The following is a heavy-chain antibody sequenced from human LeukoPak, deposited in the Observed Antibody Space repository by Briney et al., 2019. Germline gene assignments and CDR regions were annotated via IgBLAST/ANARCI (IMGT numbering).Heavy chain of an antibody. V-gene: IGHV3-74*03. Sequence: GGSLRLSCAASGFTFSNYWMQWVRQAPGKGLVWVSRINSDGSITTYADSVKGRFTVSRDNAKNTLFLQMNSQRDEDTAVYYCARGGYCSGGSCYRGFDSWGQGTLVTVSS. D-gene: IGHD2-15*01. CDR2: INSDGSIT. J-gene: IGHJ4*02. CDR1: GFTFSNYW. CDR3: ARGGYCSGGSCYRGFDS.